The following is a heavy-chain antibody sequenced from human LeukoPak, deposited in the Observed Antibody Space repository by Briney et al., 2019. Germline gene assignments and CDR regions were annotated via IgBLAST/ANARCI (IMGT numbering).Heavy chain of an antibody. CDR2: INPNSGGT. J-gene: IGHJ6*03. Sequence: GASVKVSCKASGYTFTGYDMHWVRQAPGQGLEWMGWINPNSGGTNYAQKFQGRVTITRDTSISTAYMELSRLRSDDTAVYYCARDTAMAFYYLDVWGKGTPVTVTS. V-gene: IGHV1-2*02. D-gene: IGHD5-18*01. CDR1: GYTFTGYD. CDR3: ARDTAMAFYYLDV.